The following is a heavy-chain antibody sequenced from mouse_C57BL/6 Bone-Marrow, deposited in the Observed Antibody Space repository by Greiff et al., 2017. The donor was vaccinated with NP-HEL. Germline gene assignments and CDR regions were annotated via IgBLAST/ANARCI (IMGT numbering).Heavy chain of an antibody. CDR3: ARDEQSTMVTREFAY. D-gene: IGHD2-2*01. Sequence: QVQLQQPGAELVRPGSSVKLSCKASGYTFTSYWMHWVKQRPIQGLEWIGNIDPSDSETHYNQKFKDKATLTVDKSSSTAYMQLSSLTSEYSAVYYCARDEQSTMVTREFAYWGQGTLVTVSA. J-gene: IGHJ3*01. V-gene: IGHV1-52*01. CDR2: IDPSDSET. CDR1: GYTFTSYW.